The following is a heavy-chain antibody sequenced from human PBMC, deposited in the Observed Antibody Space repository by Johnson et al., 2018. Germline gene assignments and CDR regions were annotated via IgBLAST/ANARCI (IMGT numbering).Heavy chain of an antibody. J-gene: IGHJ4*01. V-gene: IGHV3-73*01. CDR1: GFTFSDSA. CDR2: IRNKANSYAT. Sequence: VQLQESGGGLVQPGGSLTLSCAVSGFTFSDSAMHWVRQASGNGLEWVGRIRNKANSYATAYAASVRGRFTISRDDSKNKAYLQMNSLKTEDTAVYYCTRRIDVGLPSDFDYWGHGTLVTVSS. D-gene: IGHD2-15*01. CDR3: TRRIDVGLPSDFDY.